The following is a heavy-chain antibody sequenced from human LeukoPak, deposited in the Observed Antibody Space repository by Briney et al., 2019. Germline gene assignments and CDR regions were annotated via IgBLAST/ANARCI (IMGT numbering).Heavy chain of an antibody. CDR3: ASCDYYYYGMDV. Sequence: PSETLSLTCTVSGGSISSGDYYWSWIRQPPGKGLEWIGYIYYSGSTYYNPSLKSRVTISVDTSKNQFSLKLSSVTAADTAVYYCASCDYYYYGMDVWGQGTTVTVSS. J-gene: IGHJ6*02. V-gene: IGHV4-30-4*01. CDR2: IYYSGST. CDR1: GGSISSGDYY.